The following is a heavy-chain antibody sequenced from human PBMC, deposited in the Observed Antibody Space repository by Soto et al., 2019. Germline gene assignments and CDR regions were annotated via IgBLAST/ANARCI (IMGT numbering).Heavy chain of an antibody. V-gene: IGHV4-61*01. D-gene: IGHD2-2*03. CDR3: AGDGDGMDD. CDR2: IYSSGGT. CDR1: GGSISSGSYY. Sequence: QVQLQESGPGLVKPSETLSLTCSVSGGSISSGSYYWTWIRQPPGKGLEWIGYIYSSGGTSYNPSYKSRVTISVDTSKNQVSVKPIYVTAADTAVYYGAGDGDGMDDWGQGTLVTVSS. J-gene: IGHJ1*01.